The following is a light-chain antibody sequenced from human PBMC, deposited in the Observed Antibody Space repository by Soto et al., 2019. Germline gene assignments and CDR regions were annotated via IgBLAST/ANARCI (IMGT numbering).Light chain of an antibody. Sequence: QSALTQPPSVSGAPGQRVTISCTGSSSNIGAGYDVHWYQQVPGAAPKLLIYRNNNRPSGVPDRFSGSKSGTSASLAITGLQAEDEADYYCQSCDSSLSGSGVFGTGTKVTVL. CDR1: SSNIGAGYD. J-gene: IGLJ1*01. CDR2: RNN. V-gene: IGLV1-40*01. CDR3: QSCDSSLSGSGV.